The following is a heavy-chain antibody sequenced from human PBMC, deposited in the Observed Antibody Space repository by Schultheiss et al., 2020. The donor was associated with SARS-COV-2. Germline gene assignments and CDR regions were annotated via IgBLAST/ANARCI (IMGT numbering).Heavy chain of an antibody. CDR3: ARVWSSSYYYYGMDV. CDR1: RAVVIAPAT. CDR2: IYYSGST. Sequence: SETLSLTCVVSRAVVIAPATGSDWIRQPPGKGLEWIGYIYYSGSTNYNPSLKSRVTISVDTSKNQFSLKLSSVTAADTAVYYCARVWSSSYYYYGMDVWGQGTTVTVSS. V-gene: IGHV4-59*02. D-gene: IGHD6-13*01. J-gene: IGHJ6*02.